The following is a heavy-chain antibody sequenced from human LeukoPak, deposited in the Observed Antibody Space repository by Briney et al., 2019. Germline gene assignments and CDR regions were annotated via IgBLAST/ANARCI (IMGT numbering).Heavy chain of an antibody. CDR1: GFTFSTYW. D-gene: IGHD6-13*01. Sequence: GGSLRLSCAASGFTFSTYWMDWVRQAPGKGLEWVASIKEDGSDTNYVGSVRGRFTVSRDNSKNTLYLQMNNLRAEDTAVYYCAREIAAAGTAFDYWGQGTLVTVSS. CDR3: AREIAAAGTAFDY. V-gene: IGHV3-7*03. J-gene: IGHJ4*02. CDR2: IKEDGSDT.